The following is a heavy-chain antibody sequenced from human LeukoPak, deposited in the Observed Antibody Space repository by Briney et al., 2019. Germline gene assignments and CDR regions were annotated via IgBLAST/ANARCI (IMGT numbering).Heavy chain of an antibody. J-gene: IGHJ6*02. D-gene: IGHD2-15*01. CDR2: IYYSGST. CDR3: ARDPIRCSGGSCYSHYGMDV. Sequence: SETLSLTCTVSGGSISSYYWSWIRQPPGKGLEWIGYIYYSGSTNYNPSLKSRVTISVDTSKNKFSLKLSSVTAADTAVYYCARDPIRCSGGSCYSHYGMDVWGQGTTVTVSS. CDR1: GGSISSYY. V-gene: IGHV4-59*01.